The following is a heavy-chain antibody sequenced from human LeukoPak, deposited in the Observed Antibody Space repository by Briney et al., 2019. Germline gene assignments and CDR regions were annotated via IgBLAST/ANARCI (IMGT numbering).Heavy chain of an antibody. CDR3: ARAPESSGYYLWYFDY. CDR2: IIPIFGTA. Sequence: ASVKVSCKASGGTFSSYAISWVRQAPGQGLEWMGRIIPIFGTANYAQKFQGRVTITTDESTSTAYMELSSLRSEDTAVYYCARAPESSGYYLWYFDYWGQGTLVTVSS. V-gene: IGHV1-69*05. J-gene: IGHJ4*02. D-gene: IGHD3-22*01. CDR1: GGTFSSYA.